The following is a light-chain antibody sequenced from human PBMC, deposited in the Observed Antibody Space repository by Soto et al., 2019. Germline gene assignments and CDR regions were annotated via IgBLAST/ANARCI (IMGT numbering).Light chain of an antibody. Sequence: QSVLTQPPSVSAALGQKVTISCSGSSSNIGNNYVSWYQQLPGTAPKLLIYDNNKRPSGIPDRFSGSKSGTSATLGITGLQTGDEVDYYCGTWDSSLSAVIFGGGTKLTVL. CDR1: SSNIGNNY. CDR3: GTWDSSLSAVI. CDR2: DNN. J-gene: IGLJ2*01. V-gene: IGLV1-51*01.